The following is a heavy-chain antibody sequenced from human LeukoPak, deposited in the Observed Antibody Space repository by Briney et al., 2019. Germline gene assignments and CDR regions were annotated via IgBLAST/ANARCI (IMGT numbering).Heavy chain of an antibody. J-gene: IGHJ3*02. CDR3: ATSSSWYLHAFDI. V-gene: IGHV3-30*03. Sequence: GGSLRLSCAASGFTFSSYGMHWVRQAPGEGLERVAVISYDGSNKYYADSVKGRFTISRDNSKNTLYLQMNSLRAEDTAVYYCATSSSWYLHAFDIWGQGTMVTVSS. D-gene: IGHD6-13*01. CDR1: GFTFSSYG. CDR2: ISYDGSNK.